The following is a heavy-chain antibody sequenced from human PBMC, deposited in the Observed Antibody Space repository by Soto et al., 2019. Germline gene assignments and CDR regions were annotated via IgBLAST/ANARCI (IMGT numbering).Heavy chain of an antibody. CDR3: ARAGSTISNYDYYYDGMDV. Sequence: QVQLVQSGGEVKKPGASVKVSCKASGYTFTSYGVSWVRQAPGQGLEWMGWISVFKGTTNYAQKFQGRVTMTTDTSTSTAHMELRSLRSDDTAVYYCARAGSTISNYDYYYDGMDVWGQGTTVTVSS. D-gene: IGHD5-12*01. V-gene: IGHV1-18*01. CDR2: ISVFKGTT. CDR1: GYTFTSYG. J-gene: IGHJ6*02.